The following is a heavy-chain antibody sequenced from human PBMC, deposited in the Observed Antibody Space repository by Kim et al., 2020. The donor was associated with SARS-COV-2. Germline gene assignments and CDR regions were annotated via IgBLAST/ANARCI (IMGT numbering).Heavy chain of an antibody. Sequence: VKGRFTISRDNAKNSRYLQMNSLRDEDTAVYYCATPMGYDFWSGWPFDYWGQGTLVTVSS. CDR3: ATPMGYDFWSGWPFDY. J-gene: IGHJ4*02. D-gene: IGHD3-3*01. V-gene: IGHV3-48*02.